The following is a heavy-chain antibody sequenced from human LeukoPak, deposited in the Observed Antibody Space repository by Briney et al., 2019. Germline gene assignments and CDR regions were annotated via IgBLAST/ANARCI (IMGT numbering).Heavy chain of an antibody. CDR1: GGTFSSYA. CDR2: IIPILGIA. J-gene: IGHJ4*02. CDR3: ARDQLLCSSTSCYTAPDY. Sequence: ASVKVSCKASGGTFSSYAISWVRQAPGQGLEWMGRIIPILGIANYAQKFQGRVTITADKSTSTAYMELSSLRSEDMAVYYCARDQLLCSSTSCYTAPDYWGQGTLVTVSS. V-gene: IGHV1-69*04. D-gene: IGHD2-2*02.